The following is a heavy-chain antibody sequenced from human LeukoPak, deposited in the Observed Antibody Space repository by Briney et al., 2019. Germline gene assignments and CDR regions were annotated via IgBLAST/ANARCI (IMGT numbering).Heavy chain of an antibody. V-gene: IGHV3-48*03. D-gene: IGHD5-18*01. Sequence: GGSLRLSCAASGFTFSSYEMNWVRQAPGKGLEWVSYITIGSTIYYADSVKGRFITSRDNAKNSVFLQMNSLRAEDTAVYYRARAGSYSYYTIWGQGTLVTVSS. CDR2: ITIGSTI. J-gene: IGHJ4*02. CDR3: ARAGSYSYYTI. CDR1: GFTFSSYE.